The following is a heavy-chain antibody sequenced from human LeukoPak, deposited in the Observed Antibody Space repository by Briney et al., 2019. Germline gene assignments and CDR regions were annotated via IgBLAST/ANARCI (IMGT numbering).Heavy chain of an antibody. CDR1: GFTVSSNY. J-gene: IGHJ6*03. CDR3: AREGYYYMDV. CDR2: IYSGGST. V-gene: IGHV3-53*01. Sequence: GGSLRLSCAASGFTVSSNYMSWVRQAPGKGLEWVSVIYSGGSTYYADSVNGRFTISRDNTKNTLYFQMNSLRAEDTAVYYCAREGYYYMDVWGKGTTVTVSS.